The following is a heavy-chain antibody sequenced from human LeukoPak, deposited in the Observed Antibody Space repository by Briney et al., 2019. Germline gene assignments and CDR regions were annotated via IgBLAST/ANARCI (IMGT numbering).Heavy chain of an antibody. Sequence: ASVKVSCKPSGYTFTYYYILWVRQAPGQGLEWMGWINPNSGGTYYAQKFQDRVTMTRDTSISTAYIELSRLRSDDTALYYCARGRRILVGDPNAGDFFDYWGQGTLVTVSS. CDR3: ARGRRILVGDPNAGDFFDY. V-gene: IGHV1-2*02. CDR1: GYTFTYYY. CDR2: INPNSGGT. J-gene: IGHJ4*02. D-gene: IGHD1-26*01.